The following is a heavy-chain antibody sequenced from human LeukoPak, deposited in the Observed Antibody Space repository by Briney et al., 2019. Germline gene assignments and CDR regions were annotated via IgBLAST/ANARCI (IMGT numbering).Heavy chain of an antibody. D-gene: IGHD2-8*01. CDR1: GPSITSDYY. Sequence: PSETLSLTCAVSGPSITSDYYWGWIRLPPEKGLEWIANIYHAGKTYYNPSLKSRVTMSVETSKNQFSLQLSSVTAADAAVYYCAAVRLNGDRRFWYFDFWGSGTVVTVSS. CDR2: IYHAGKT. J-gene: IGHJ2*01. V-gene: IGHV4-38-2*01. CDR3: AAVRLNGDRRFWYFDF.